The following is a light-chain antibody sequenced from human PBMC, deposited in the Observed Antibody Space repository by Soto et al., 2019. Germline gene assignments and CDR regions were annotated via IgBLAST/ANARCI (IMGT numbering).Light chain of an antibody. CDR3: QQRTNLPRYT. CDR2: DAS. Sequence: EIVLTQSPATLSLSPGERATLSCRASQSVSSYLAWFQQKPGQAPRLLIYDASNRATGIPARFSGSGSGTDFTLTISSLEREDFAVYYCQQRTNLPRYTFGQGTKLEIK. CDR1: QSVSSY. V-gene: IGKV3-11*01. J-gene: IGKJ2*01.